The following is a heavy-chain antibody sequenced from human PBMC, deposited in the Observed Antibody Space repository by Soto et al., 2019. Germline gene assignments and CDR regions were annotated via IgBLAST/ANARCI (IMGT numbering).Heavy chain of an antibody. CDR1: GGSIRDYF. Sequence: SETLSLTCTVSGGSIRDYFWTWIRQPPGKGLEWIGYIYYSGRTNYNPSLKSRVSISVDTSKNHSSLQLRSVTAADTAVYYCARVGGDDFGDSGGFDYWGQGTLVTVSS. V-gene: IGHV4-59*01. J-gene: IGHJ4*02. D-gene: IGHD4-17*01. CDR3: ARVGGDDFGDSGGFDY. CDR2: IYYSGRT.